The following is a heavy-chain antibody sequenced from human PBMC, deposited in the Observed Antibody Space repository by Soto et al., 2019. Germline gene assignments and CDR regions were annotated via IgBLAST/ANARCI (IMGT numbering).Heavy chain of an antibody. D-gene: IGHD5-18*01. J-gene: IGHJ4*02. Sequence: QVQLVQSGAEVKKPESSVKVSCKAPGGTFSTYAISWVRQATGQGLEWMGGIIPMFGTANYAQRFQDRVTITADESTITVYMELSSLRSEDTAVYFCASGIQLWLRRINNGYSGWGQGTLVTVSS. CDR1: GGTFSTYA. CDR3: ASGIQLWLRRINNGYSG. V-gene: IGHV1-69*12. CDR2: IIPMFGTA.